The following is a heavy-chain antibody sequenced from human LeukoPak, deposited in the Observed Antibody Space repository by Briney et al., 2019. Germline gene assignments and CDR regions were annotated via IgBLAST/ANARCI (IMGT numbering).Heavy chain of an antibody. D-gene: IGHD1-14*01. V-gene: IGHV4-59*01. Sequence: PSETLSLTCTVSGGSISSYYWSWIRQPPGKGLEWIGYIYSSGSTNYNPSLKSRVTISVDASKNQFSLQLSSVTAADTAVYYCARSLRNSYAFDIWGQGTMVTVSS. J-gene: IGHJ3*02. CDR2: IYSSGST. CDR1: GGSISSYY. CDR3: ARSLRNSYAFDI.